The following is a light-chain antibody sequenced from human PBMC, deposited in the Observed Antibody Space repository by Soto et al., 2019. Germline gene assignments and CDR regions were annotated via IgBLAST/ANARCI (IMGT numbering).Light chain of an antibody. CDR3: NSHTSGDFRV. J-gene: IGLJ1*01. CDR2: EVS. Sequence: QSALTQAASVSVSPGQSITISCTGTSSDVGRYNHVSWYQHHPGKAPKLIISEVSNRPSGVSNRFSGSKSGYTASLTISGLQAEDEAAYYCNSHTSGDFRVFGTGTKVTVL. CDR1: SSDVGRYNH. V-gene: IGLV2-14*01.